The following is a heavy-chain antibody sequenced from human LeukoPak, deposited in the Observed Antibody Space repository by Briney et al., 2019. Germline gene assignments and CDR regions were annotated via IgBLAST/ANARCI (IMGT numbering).Heavy chain of an antibody. CDR2: ISAYNGNT. V-gene: IGHV1-18*01. Sequence: ASVKVSCKASGYTFTSYGISWVRQAPGQGLEWMGWISAYNGNTNYAQKLQGRVTMTTDTSTSTAYMELSSLRTEDTAVYYCASVYLYGMDVWGKGTTVPVSS. J-gene: IGHJ6*04. CDR3: ASVYLYGMDV. CDR1: GYTFTSYG. D-gene: IGHD2-8*01.